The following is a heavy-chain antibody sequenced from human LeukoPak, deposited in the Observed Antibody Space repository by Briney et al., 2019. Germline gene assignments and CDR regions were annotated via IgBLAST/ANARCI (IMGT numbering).Heavy chain of an antibody. Sequence: SETLSLTCTVSGGSISSYYWSWIRQPPVKGLEWIGYIYTSGSTNYNPSLKSRVTISVDTSKNQFSLKLSSVTAADTAVYYCARLSYMDVWGKGTTVTVSS. CDR1: GGSISSYY. CDR2: IYTSGST. J-gene: IGHJ6*03. CDR3: ARLSYMDV. V-gene: IGHV4-4*09.